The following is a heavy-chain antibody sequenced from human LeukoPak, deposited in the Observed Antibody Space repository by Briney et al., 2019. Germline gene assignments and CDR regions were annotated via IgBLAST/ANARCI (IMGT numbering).Heavy chain of an antibody. Sequence: ASVTVSCKASGYTFTSYGISWVRQPHGQGLEWMGWISAYNSNRNYAQKLQGRVTMTTDTSTSTACMELRSLRSDDTAVYYCARELGYCSSTSCYEARMFAFDIWGQGTMVTVSS. V-gene: IGHV1-18*04. D-gene: IGHD2-2*01. CDR2: ISAYNSNR. CDR3: ARELGYCSSTSCYEARMFAFDI. CDR1: GYTFTSYG. J-gene: IGHJ3*02.